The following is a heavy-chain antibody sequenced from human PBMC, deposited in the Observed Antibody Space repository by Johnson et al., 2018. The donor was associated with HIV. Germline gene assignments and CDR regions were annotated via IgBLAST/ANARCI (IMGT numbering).Heavy chain of an antibody. V-gene: IGHV3-7*01. CDR3: ARELTPKPAFDI. J-gene: IGHJ3*02. Sequence: VQLVESGGGLVQPGGSLRLSCAASGFTFSSYWMSWVRQAPGKGLEWVANIKQDGSEKYYVDSGKGRFTISRDNAKNSLYLQMNSLRAEETAVYYCARELTPKPAFDIWGQGTMVTVSS. CDR2: IKQDGSEK. CDR1: GFTFSSYW.